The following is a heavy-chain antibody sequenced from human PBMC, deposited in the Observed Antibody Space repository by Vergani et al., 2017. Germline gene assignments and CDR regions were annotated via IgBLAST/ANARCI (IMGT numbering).Heavy chain of an antibody. D-gene: IGHD3-9*01. V-gene: IGHV3-64*01. Sequence: EVQLVESGGGLVQPGGSLRLSCAASGFTFSSYAMHWVRQAPGKGLEYVSAISSNGGSTYYANSVKGRFTISRDNSKNTLYLQMGSLRAEDMAVYYCARGDILTGYRDAIDIWGQGTMVTVSS. CDR1: GFTFSSYA. CDR3: ARGDILTGYRDAIDI. CDR2: ISSNGGST. J-gene: IGHJ3*02.